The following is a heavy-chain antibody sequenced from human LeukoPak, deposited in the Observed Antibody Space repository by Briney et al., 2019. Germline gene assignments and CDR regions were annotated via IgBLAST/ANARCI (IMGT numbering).Heavy chain of an antibody. Sequence: PSETLSLTCTVSGGSISSSSYYWGWIRQPPGKGLEWIGSIYYSGSTYYNPSLKSRVTISVDTSKNQFSLKLSSVTAADTAVYYCARGRHVDYWGQGTLVTVSS. CDR3: ARGRHVDY. V-gene: IGHV4-39*01. CDR2: IYYSGST. J-gene: IGHJ4*02. CDR1: GGSISSSSYY.